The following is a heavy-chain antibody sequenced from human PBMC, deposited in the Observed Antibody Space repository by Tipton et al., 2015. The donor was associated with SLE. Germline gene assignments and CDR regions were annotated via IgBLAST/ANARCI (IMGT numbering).Heavy chain of an antibody. V-gene: IGHV1-18*03. CDR1: GYTFTSYG. Sequence: QLVQSGAEVKKPGASVKVTCKASGYTFTSYGISWVRQAPGQGLEWKGWLSAYNGNTDYAQKIKGRVTMTTDKSTSTSYRELRSLRSDAVAVYYCARDLEIFGVVTLDYWGQGTLVTVSS. J-gene: IGHJ4*02. CDR2: LSAYNGNT. D-gene: IGHD3-3*01. CDR3: ARDLEIFGVVTLDY.